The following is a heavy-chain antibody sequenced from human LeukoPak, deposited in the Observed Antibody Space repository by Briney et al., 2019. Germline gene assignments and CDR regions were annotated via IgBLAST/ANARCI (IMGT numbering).Heavy chain of an antibody. CDR1: GGSIMVAAYS. CDR2: IYYSGRT. CDR3: ARGAVVVPAAIH. D-gene: IGHD2-2*01. J-gene: IGHJ4*02. V-gene: IGHV4-30-2*01. Sequence: SETLSLTCTVSGGSIMVAAYSWSWIRQPPGKGLEWIGYIYYSGRTYYNPSLKSRVTISLDRSKNQFSLKVSSVTAADTAVYYCARGAVVVPAAIHWGQGTLVTVSS.